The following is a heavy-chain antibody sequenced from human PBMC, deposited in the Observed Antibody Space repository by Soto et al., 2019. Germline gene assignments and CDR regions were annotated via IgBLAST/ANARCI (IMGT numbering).Heavy chain of an antibody. Sequence: QVQLVQSGAELKKPGASVKVSCRAYGYTFTSYGISWVRPAPGQGLEWRGWISAYNGNTNYAQKLQGRVTMTTDTSTSTAYMELSSLRSDDTAVYYCARGYCSSTSCYDLFGYWGQGTLVTVSS. CDR3: ARGYCSSTSCYDLFGY. J-gene: IGHJ4*02. CDR2: ISAYNGNT. CDR1: GYTFTSYG. D-gene: IGHD2-2*01. V-gene: IGHV1-18*01.